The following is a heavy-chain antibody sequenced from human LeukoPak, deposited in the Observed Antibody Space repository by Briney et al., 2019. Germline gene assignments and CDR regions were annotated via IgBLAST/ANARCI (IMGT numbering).Heavy chain of an antibody. V-gene: IGHV4-4*07. Sequence: SETLSLTCTVSGGSISTFFWTWIRQSAGKGLEWIGRIYMGTTYYNPSVESRATISVDTSNNRFSLKLTSLTAADTAVYYCARGTEMTSSRGYYSFDYWGRGSLVTVSS. J-gene: IGHJ4*02. CDR1: GGSISTFF. CDR3: ARGTEMTSSRGYYSFDY. D-gene: IGHD3-22*01. CDR2: IYMGTT.